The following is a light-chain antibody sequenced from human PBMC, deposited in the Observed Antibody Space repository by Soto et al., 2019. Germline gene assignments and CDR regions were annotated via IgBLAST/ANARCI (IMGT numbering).Light chain of an antibody. CDR1: SSDVGGYNY. CDR2: EVS. V-gene: IGLV2-8*01. Sequence: QSGLTQPPSASGSPGQSVTISCTGTSSDVGGYNYVSWYQQHPGKAPKLMIYEVSKRPSGVPDRFSGSKSGNTASLTVSGLQAEDEADYYCSSYAGSNMVVFGGGTKVTVL. CDR3: SSYAGSNMVV. J-gene: IGLJ2*01.